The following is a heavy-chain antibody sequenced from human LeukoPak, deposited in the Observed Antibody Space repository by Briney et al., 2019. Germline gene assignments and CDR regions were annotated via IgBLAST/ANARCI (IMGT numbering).Heavy chain of an antibody. V-gene: IGHV3-30-3*01. J-gene: IGHJ4*02. CDR3: AREGVYSNGPFDY. Sequence: GRSLRLSCGASGFTFSSYAMHWVRQAPGKGLEWVAVISHDGNNKYNADSVKGRFTISRDNSKNTLYLQTNSLRAEDTAVYYCAREGVYSNGPFDYWGQGARVTVSS. D-gene: IGHD5-18*01. CDR2: ISHDGNNK. CDR1: GFTFSSYA.